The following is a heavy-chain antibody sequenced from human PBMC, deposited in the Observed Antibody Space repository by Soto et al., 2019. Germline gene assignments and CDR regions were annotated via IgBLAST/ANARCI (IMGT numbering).Heavy chain of an antibody. CDR3: ARVAGSYIEGEGAFDI. J-gene: IGHJ3*02. V-gene: IGHV1-18*04. CDR2: ISAYNGKT. Sequence: QVQLVQSGAEVKKPGASVKVSCKASGYTFTNYGISWVRQAPGQGLEWMGWISAYNGKTNYAQKLQGRVTMTTDTPTSTAYMELRSLTSDDTAVYYCARVAGSYIEGEGAFDIWGQGTMVTVSS. CDR1: GYTFTNYG. D-gene: IGHD1-26*01.